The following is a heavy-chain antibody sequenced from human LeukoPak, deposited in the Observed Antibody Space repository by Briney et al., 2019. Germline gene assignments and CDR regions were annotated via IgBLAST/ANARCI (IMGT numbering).Heavy chain of an antibody. CDR2: IIPIFGTA. CDR1: GGTFSSYA. CDR3: ARSPITMMEHDLPNYYYYYMDV. Sequence: SVKVSCKASGGTFSSYAISWVRQAPGQGLEWMGGIIPIFGTANYAQKFQGRVTITADESTSTAYMELSSLRSEDTAVYYCARSPITMMEHDLPNYYYYYMDVWGKGTTVTVSS. J-gene: IGHJ6*03. D-gene: IGHD3-22*01. V-gene: IGHV1-69*13.